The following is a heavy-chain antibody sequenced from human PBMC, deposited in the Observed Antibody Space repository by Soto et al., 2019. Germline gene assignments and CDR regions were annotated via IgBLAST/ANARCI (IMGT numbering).Heavy chain of an antibody. Sequence: HPGGSLRLSCAASGFTFSNYWMSWVRQAPGKGLEWVANIKQDGSEIDSVDSMKGRFTISRDNAKKLLYLQMNSLRAEDTAVYYCARIGYSSSSFDYWGRGTLVTVSS. CDR2: IKQDGSEI. J-gene: IGHJ4*01. D-gene: IGHD6-6*01. CDR3: ARIGYSSSSFDY. V-gene: IGHV3-7*01. CDR1: GFTFSNYW.